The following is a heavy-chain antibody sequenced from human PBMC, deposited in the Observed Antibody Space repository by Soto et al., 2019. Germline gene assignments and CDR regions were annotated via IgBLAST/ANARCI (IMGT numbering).Heavy chain of an antibody. J-gene: IGHJ6*02. Sequence: QALLVQSGAEVKKPGASVRVSCRASGYAFTGYYIHWVRQAPGQGLEWMGYIDPNNGNTKSAKNLQGLVTMTRDTSIATAYMDLKRLTVDDRAMYYRARDKDMFRMNPTRYGMDVWGPGTTVTVSS. CDR1: GYAFTGYY. CDR2: IDPNNGNT. CDR3: ARDKDMFRMNPTRYGMDV. V-gene: IGHV1-2*02. D-gene: IGHD3-10*02.